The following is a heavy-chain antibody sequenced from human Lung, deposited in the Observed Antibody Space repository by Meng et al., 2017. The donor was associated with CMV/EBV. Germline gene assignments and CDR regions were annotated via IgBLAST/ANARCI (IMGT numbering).Heavy chain of an antibody. D-gene: IGHD3-16*01. CDR2: ISASYAV. J-gene: IGHJ6*02. CDR1: GFRFSDYY. V-gene: IGHV3-11*01. CDR3: ARFLLGVRGRYYEGMDV. Sequence: GGSXRPXCAAFGFRFSDYYMTWIRQAPGKGLEWIAYISASYAVDYADSLEGRFTISRDNAKNSLHLQMNSLRVEDTAVYNCARFLLGVRGRYYEGMDVLGQGXTVTVSS.